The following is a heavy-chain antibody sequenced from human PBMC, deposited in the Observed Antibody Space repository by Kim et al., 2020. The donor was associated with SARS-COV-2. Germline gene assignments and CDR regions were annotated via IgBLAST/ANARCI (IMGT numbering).Heavy chain of an antibody. CDR1: GFSFSSYS. D-gene: IGHD3-22*01. CDR3: ARGYDGRGFFFDH. V-gene: IGHV3-48*02. CDR2: VSGIGDST. Sequence: GGSLRLSCAASGFSFSSYSMNWVRQAPGKGLEWVSYVSGIGDSTHYADSVKGRFTMSRDNAKNSVSLQMDSLRDEDTAVYYCARGYDGRGFFFDHWGQGTLVSVSS. J-gene: IGHJ5*02.